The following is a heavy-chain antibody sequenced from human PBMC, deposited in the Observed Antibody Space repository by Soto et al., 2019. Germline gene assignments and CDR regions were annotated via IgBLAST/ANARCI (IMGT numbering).Heavy chain of an antibody. CDR2: INYRGST. Sequence: PSETLCLTCTVSGGSINSGDSYWNWIRQHPEKGLEWIGYINYRGSTFYNPSLKSRIIISVDTSKNQFSLSLSSVTAADTAVYYCARDAPGVAPYWGQGTLVTVSS. CDR3: ARDAPGVAPY. J-gene: IGHJ4*02. D-gene: IGHD2-15*01. CDR1: GGSINSGDSY. V-gene: IGHV4-31*03.